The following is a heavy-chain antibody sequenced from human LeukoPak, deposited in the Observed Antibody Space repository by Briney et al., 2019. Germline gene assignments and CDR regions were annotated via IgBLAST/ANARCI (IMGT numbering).Heavy chain of an antibody. J-gene: IGHJ6*02. V-gene: IGHV4-38-2*02. CDR1: GYSITSGYF. CDR3: AREWVLTGPTDYYYYGMDV. Sequence: SETLSLTCTVSGYSITSGYFWGWIRQPPGKGLEWIGSRYHSGSTYCNPSLESRVTISVDTSKNQFSLRLSSVTAADTAVYYCAREWVLTGPTDYYYYGMDVWGQGTTVTVSS. CDR2: RYHSGST. D-gene: IGHD3-9*01.